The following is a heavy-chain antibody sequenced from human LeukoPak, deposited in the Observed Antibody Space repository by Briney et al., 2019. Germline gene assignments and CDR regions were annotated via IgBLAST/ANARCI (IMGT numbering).Heavy chain of an antibody. V-gene: IGHV4-59*01. CDR1: GGSITSYY. CDR3: AREDSGTSIDY. CDR2: TYYSGNT. Sequence: PSETLSLTCTVSGGSITSYYYTWIRQPPGKGLEWIGYTYYSGNTNYNPSLKSRVTMSLDMSKNQFSLRLTSVTAADTAVYYCAREDSGTSIDYWGQGTLVTVSS. J-gene: IGHJ4*01. D-gene: IGHD1-26*01.